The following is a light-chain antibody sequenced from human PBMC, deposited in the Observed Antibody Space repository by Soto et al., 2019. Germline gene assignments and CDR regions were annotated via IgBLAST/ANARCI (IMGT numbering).Light chain of an antibody. CDR1: LSVSTN. CDR3: QQYNIWPRT. CDR2: GAS. V-gene: IGKV3-15*01. Sequence: EIVMTQSPGTLSVSPGERATLPCRASLSVSTNSAWYQHKAGQAPRLLMYGASTRATGISARFSGSGSGTEFSLNISRLQSEDFAVYSCQQYNIWPRTFGQGTKVDIK. J-gene: IGKJ1*01.